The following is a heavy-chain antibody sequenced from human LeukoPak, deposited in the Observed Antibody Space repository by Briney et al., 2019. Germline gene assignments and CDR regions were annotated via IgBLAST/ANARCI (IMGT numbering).Heavy chain of an antibody. CDR2: IYTSGSN. V-gene: IGHV4-4*07. CDR3: ARDRYYYDSSGYYLFDY. J-gene: IGHJ4*02. CDR1: GGSISSYY. D-gene: IGHD3-22*01. Sequence: SETLSLTCTVSGGSISSYYWSWIRQPAGKGLEWIGRIYTSGSNNYNPSLKSRVTMSVDTSKNQFSLKLSSVTAADTAVYYCARDRYYYDSSGYYLFDYWGQGTLVTVSS.